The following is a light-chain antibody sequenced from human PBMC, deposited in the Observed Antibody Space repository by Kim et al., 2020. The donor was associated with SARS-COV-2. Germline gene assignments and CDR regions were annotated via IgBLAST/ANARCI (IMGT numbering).Light chain of an antibody. V-gene: IGLV4-69*01. CDR1: SGHSSYA. Sequence: VKLTCTLSSGHSSYAIAWHQQQPEKGPRYLMKLNSDGSHSKGDGIPDRFSGSSSGAERYLTISSLQSEDEADYYCQTWGTGTHVVFGGGTKLTVL. CDR2: LNSDGSH. J-gene: IGLJ2*01. CDR3: QTWGTGTHVV.